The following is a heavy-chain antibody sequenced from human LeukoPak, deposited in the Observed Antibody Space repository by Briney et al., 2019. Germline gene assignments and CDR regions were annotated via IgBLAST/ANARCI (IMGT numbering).Heavy chain of an antibody. CDR1: GFSFNSHG. Sequence: PGGSLRLSCAASGFSFNSHGMHWVRQAPDKGLEWVAVISDDGSKGYYADSVKGRFTVSRDNSKNTLSLQMNSLRVEDTALYYCAKYSDSTGAHYFDYWGQGTLVTVSS. V-gene: IGHV3-30*18. CDR2: ISDDGSKG. D-gene: IGHD2/OR15-2a*01. J-gene: IGHJ4*02. CDR3: AKYSDSTGAHYFDY.